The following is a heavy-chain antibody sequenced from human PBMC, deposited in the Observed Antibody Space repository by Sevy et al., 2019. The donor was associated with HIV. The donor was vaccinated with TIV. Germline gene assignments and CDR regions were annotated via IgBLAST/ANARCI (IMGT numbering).Heavy chain of an antibody. D-gene: IGHD3-10*01. Sequence: SEILSLTCTVSGGSISSSSYYWGWIRQPPGNGLEWIGSIYYSGSTFYNPSLRSRVTMSVDMSKNQFSLKVSSVTAAYTAVYYCARLAYGYYAGMFDYWGQGTMVTVSS. CDR1: GGSISSSSYY. CDR3: ARLAYGYYAGMFDY. CDR2: IYYSGST. J-gene: IGHJ4*02. V-gene: IGHV4-39*01.